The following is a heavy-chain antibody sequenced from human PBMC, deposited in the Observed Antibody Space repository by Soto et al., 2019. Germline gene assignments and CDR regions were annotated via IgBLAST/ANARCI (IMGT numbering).Heavy chain of an antibody. CDR1: GLTFNDYA. CDR2: NSGSGATT. CDR3: AKVDFDNWFFDV. J-gene: IGHJ2*01. V-gene: IGHV3-23*01. Sequence: EVQLLESGGGLVHPGGSLRLSCAASGLTFNDYAMRWVRQAPGKGLEWVSANSGSGATTYYADSVKGRFTISRDNSRDTLYREMNSLRAEDTAISYCAKVDFDNWFFDVWGRGTLVTVSS.